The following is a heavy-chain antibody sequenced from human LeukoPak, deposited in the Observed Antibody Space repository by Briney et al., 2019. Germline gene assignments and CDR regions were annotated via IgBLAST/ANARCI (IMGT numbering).Heavy chain of an antibody. CDR3: ARGVAAAGRDFDY. V-gene: IGHV3-21*01. J-gene: IGHJ4*02. D-gene: IGHD6-13*01. CDR2: ISSSSIYI. Sequence: GGSLRLSCAASGFTFSRHSMNWVRQAPGKGLEWVSSISSSSIYIYYADSVKGRFTISRDNAKNSLYLQMDSLRAEDTAVYYCARGVAAAGRDFDYWGQGTLVTVSS. CDR1: GFTFSRHS.